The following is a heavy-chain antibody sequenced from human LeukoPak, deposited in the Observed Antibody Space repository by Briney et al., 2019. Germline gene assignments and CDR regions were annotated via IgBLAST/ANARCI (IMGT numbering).Heavy chain of an antibody. CDR3: ARQRGNLQLFDP. V-gene: IGHV4-59*08. CDR1: GGSISSYY. CDR2: IYYSGST. J-gene: IGHJ5*02. D-gene: IGHD2-2*01. Sequence: SETLSLTCTVSGGSISSYYWSWIRQPPGKGLEWIGYIYYSGSTYYNPSLKSRVTISVDTSKNQFSLKLSSVTAADTAVYYCARQRGNLQLFDPWGQGTLVTVSS.